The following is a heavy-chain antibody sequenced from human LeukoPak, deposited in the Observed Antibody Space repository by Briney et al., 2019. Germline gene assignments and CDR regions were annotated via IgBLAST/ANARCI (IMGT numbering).Heavy chain of an antibody. J-gene: IGHJ4*02. CDR1: GGSFSGYY. CDR3: ARDSGSGSYYPEPYFDY. V-gene: IGHV4-59*01. Sequence: EPSETLSLTCAVYGGSFSGYYWSWIRQPPGKGLELIGYIYNSGSTNYNPSLKSRVTISVDTSKNQFSLKLSSVTAADTAVYYCARDSGSGSYYPEPYFDYWGQGTLVTVSS. CDR2: IYNSGST. D-gene: IGHD3-10*01.